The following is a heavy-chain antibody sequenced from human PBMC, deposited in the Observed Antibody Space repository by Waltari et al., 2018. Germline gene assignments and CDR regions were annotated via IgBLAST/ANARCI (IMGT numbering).Heavy chain of an antibody. CDR1: TVSLSTYN. CDR3: ATGGWGFYFDY. D-gene: IGHD7-27*01. J-gene: IGHJ4*02. V-gene: IGHV3-21*01. Sequence: EVQLVASGGGLFRPGGSLRLSYLAATVSLSTYNMNLVRQAPGKGLEWVASISSDSNYIHYADSVKGRFTISRDNAKNSLYLQMNSLRAEDTAVYYCATGGWGFYFDYWGQGTLVTVSS. CDR2: ISSDSNYI.